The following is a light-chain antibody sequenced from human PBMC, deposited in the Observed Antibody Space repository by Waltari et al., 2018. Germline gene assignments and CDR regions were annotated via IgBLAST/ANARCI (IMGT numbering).Light chain of an antibody. Sequence: DTVVIQSPDSLAVSLVERATIHCKSSQSVLYSSNNRNYLAWYQQKPGQPPRLLIYWASTRESGVPERFSGSGSGTDFTLVISSLQAEDVGVYYCQQYAFIPHTFGRGTKLEIK. J-gene: IGKJ2*01. CDR3: QQYAFIPHT. CDR2: WAS. V-gene: IGKV4-1*01. CDR1: QSVLYSSNNRNY.